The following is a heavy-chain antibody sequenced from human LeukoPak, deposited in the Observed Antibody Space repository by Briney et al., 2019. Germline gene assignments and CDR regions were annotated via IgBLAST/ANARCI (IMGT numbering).Heavy chain of an antibody. D-gene: IGHD5-18*01. V-gene: IGHV3-23*01. Sequence: GGSPRLSCAASGFTFSSYAMHWVRQAPGKGLEWVSAISGSGGSTYYADSVKGRFTISRDNSKNTLYLQMNSLRAEDTAVYYCAKDTGYSSSSFDYWGQGTLVTVSS. J-gene: IGHJ4*02. CDR3: AKDTGYSSSSFDY. CDR2: ISGSGGST. CDR1: GFTFSSYA.